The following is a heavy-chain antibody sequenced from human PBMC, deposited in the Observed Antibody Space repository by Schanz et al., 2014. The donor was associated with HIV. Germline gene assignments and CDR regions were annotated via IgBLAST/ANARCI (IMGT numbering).Heavy chain of an antibody. CDR3: ARSKVLMVGRYYYFGLDV. D-gene: IGHD2-15*01. V-gene: IGHV1-69*01. Sequence: QVQLVQSGAEVKKPGSSVKVSCKASGGNFKTYAVSWVRQAPGHGLEWMGAVTPFFDTVNYAQEFQGRVTITADESTSTAFMDLSSLTSEDSAIYYCARSKVLMVGRYYYFGLDVWGQGTTVTVSS. CDR2: VTPFFDTV. CDR1: GGNFKTYA. J-gene: IGHJ6*02.